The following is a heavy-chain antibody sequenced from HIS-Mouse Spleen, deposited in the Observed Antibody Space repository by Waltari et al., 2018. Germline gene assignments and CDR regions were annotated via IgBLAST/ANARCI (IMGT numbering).Heavy chain of an antibody. CDR1: GYTFTGYY. V-gene: IGHV1-2*02. Sequence: QVQLVQSGAEVKKPGASVKVSCKASGYTFTGYYMPWGRKAPGQGLEWMGWIKPNSGGTNYAQKFQGRVTMTRDTSISTAYMELSRLRSDDTAVYYCARGYLAAGNFDYWGQGTLVTVSS. CDR3: ARGYLAAGNFDY. CDR2: IKPNSGGT. D-gene: IGHD6-13*01. J-gene: IGHJ4*02.